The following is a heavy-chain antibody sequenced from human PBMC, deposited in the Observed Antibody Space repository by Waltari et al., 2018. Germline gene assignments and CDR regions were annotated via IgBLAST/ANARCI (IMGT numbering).Heavy chain of an antibody. CDR3: ARQGLAAYRAFDI. V-gene: IGHV4-38-2*01. CDR2: IYHSGST. J-gene: IGHJ3*02. D-gene: IGHD6-25*01. CDR1: GYSISSGYY. Sequence: QVQLQESGPGLVKPSETLSLTCAVSGYSISSGYYWGWIRQPPGKGLEWIGSIYHSGSTYYTPSLKSRVTISVDTSKNQFSLKLSSVTAADTAVYYCARQGLAAYRAFDIWGQGTMVTVSS.